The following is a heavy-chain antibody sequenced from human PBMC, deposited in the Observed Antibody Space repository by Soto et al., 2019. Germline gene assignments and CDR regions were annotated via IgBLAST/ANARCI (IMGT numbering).Heavy chain of an antibody. V-gene: IGHV1-69*06. CDR2: IIPIFGTA. CDR1: GGTFSSYA. J-gene: IGHJ2*01. Sequence: QVQLVQSGAEVKKPGSSVKVSCKASGGTFSSYAISWVRQAPGQGLEWMGGIIPIFGTANYAQKFQGRGTITADKSTSTAYMELSSLRSEATAVYYCARYRTPERGTLYWYFDLWGRGTLVTVSS. CDR3: ARYRTPERGTLYWYFDL. D-gene: IGHD1-26*01.